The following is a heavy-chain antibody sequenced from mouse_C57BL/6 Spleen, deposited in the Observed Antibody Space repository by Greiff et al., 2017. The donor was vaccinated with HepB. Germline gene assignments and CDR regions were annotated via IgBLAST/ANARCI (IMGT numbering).Heavy chain of an antibody. D-gene: IGHD2-4*01. CDR1: GFSLTSYG. CDR2: IWSGGST. J-gene: IGHJ3*01. V-gene: IGHV2-2*01. CDR3: ARERASYYDYAWFAY. Sequence: VKLKESGPGLVQPSQSLSITCTVSGFSLTSYGVHWVRQSPGKGLEWLGVIWSGGSTDYNAAFISRLSISKDNSKSQVFFKMNSLQADDTAIYYCARERASYYDYAWFAYWGQGTLVTVSA.